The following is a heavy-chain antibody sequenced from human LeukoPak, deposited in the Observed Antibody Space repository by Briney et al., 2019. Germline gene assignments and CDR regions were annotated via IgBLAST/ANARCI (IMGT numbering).Heavy chain of an antibody. CDR1: GYTFTGYC. V-gene: IGHV1-2*02. CDR2: INPNSGGT. Sequence: ASVKVSCKASGYTFTGYCMHWVRQAPGQGLEWMGWINPNSGGTNYAQKFQGRVTMTRDTSISTAYMELSRLRSDDTAVYYCARDVGLWFGELSVPDFDYWGQGTLVTVSS. J-gene: IGHJ4*02. CDR3: ARDVGLWFGELSVPDFDY. D-gene: IGHD3-10*01.